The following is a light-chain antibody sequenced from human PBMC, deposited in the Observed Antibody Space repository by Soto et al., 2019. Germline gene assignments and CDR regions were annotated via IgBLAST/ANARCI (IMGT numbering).Light chain of an antibody. CDR3: CSYAGNYYV. V-gene: IGLV2-11*01. CDR2: DVT. CDR1: SSDVGSYNY. Sequence: QSALTQPRSVSGSPGQSLAISCSATSSDVGSYNYVSWYQQHPGEAPKLMISDVTKRPSGVPDRFSGSKSGNTASLTISGLQAEDEADYYCCSYAGNYYVFGTGTKLTVL. J-gene: IGLJ1*01.